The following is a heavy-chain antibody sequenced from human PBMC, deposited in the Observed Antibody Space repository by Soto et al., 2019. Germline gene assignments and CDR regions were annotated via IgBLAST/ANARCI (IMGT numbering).Heavy chain of an antibody. CDR3: ARQLERGDLPEGFEY. V-gene: IGHV4-4*02. CDR2: IFHSGAT. Sequence: QVQLQESGPGLVEPSGTLSLTCAVSGDSISSSHWWSWVRQPPGKGLEWSGEIFHSGATKYNPSLGGRVTMSVDKSNNQLSLKLRSVTAADTAVYYCARQLERGDLPEGFEYWGQGTLATVSS. CDR1: GDSISSSHW. D-gene: IGHD1-1*01. J-gene: IGHJ4*02.